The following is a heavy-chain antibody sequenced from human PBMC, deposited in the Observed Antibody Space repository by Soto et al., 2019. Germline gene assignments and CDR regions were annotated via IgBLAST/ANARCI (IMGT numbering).Heavy chain of an antibody. Sequence: QVQMVVSGGGLVKPGGSLRISCAASGFTFSDYYISWIRQAPGKGLEWVSYISSSGSIIYYADSVKGRFTISRDNAKNSLYLQMNSLRAEYTAVYYCALAGYSSNYSAVTPLSAGHFWGQGTLVTVSS. CDR1: GFTFSDYY. D-gene: IGHD2-21*01. J-gene: IGHJ4*02. CDR3: ALAGYSSNYSAVTPLSAGHF. V-gene: IGHV3-11*01. CDR2: ISSSGSII.